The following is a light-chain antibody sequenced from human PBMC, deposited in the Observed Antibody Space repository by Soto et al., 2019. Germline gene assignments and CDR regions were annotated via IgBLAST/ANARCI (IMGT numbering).Light chain of an antibody. J-gene: IGKJ1*01. V-gene: IGKV3-11*01. Sequence: VWATSPANLSFSACGMATVSFSSSESVGKYLVWYQQKPGQAPRLLIYDASNRAPGIPTRFSGSGSGTDFTLTISSLEPEDLAVYYCHHHGNRPPWTFGQGTKLDIK. CDR3: HHHGNRPPWT. CDR1: ESVGKY. CDR2: DAS.